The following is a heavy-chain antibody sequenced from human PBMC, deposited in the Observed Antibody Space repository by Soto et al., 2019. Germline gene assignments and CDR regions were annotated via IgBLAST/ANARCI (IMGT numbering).Heavy chain of an antibody. CDR3: ARERGGYGNLDY. V-gene: IGHV4-31*03. D-gene: IGHD6-13*01. J-gene: IGHJ4*02. Sequence: QVQLQESGPGLVKPSQTLSLTCTVSGGSTRSGAYYWTWIRQHPGKGPEWIGYIYSSGTTYYNPSLESRITMSSATSKNHFALNLNCVPAADTAMYYCARERGGYGNLDYWGQGTLVIVSS. CDR2: IYSSGTT. CDR1: GGSTRSGAYY.